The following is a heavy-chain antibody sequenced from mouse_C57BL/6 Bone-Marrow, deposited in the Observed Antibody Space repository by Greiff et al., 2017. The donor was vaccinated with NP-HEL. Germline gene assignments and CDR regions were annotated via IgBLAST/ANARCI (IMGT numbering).Heavy chain of an antibody. CDR3: ARGGIYYDYAWFAY. V-gene: IGHV1-54*01. CDR1: GYAFTNYL. Sequence: VQLQQSGAELERPGTSVKVSCKASGYAFTNYLIEWVKQRPGQGLEWIGVINPGSGGTNYNEKFKGKATLTADKSSSTAYMQLSSLTSEDSAVYFCARGGIYYDYAWFAYWGQGTLVTVSA. CDR2: INPGSGGT. D-gene: IGHD2-4*01. J-gene: IGHJ3*01.